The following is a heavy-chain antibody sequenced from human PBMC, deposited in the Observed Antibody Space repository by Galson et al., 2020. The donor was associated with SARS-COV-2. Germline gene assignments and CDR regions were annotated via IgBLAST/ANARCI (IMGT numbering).Heavy chain of an antibody. D-gene: IGHD4-17*01. J-gene: IGHJ5*02. CDR2: IYYNGNT. CDR1: GGSIETISFY. V-gene: IGHV4-39*07. Sequence: SETLSLTCIVSGGSIETISFYWGWIRPPPGKGLEWIGSIYYNGNTYYNPSLKSRVTISLDTSNNQLYLNLRSVTAADTAMYYCAGDAWSMCTGYGDYPFDHWGQGTLVNVFS. CDR3: AGDAWSMCTGYGDYPFDH.